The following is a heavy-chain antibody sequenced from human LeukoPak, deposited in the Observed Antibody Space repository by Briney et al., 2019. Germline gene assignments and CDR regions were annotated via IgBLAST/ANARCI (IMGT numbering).Heavy chain of an antibody. CDR1: LGSTTSNF. CDR2: INHSGST. V-gene: IGHV4-34*01. D-gene: IGHD5-18*01. J-gene: IGHJ4*02. Sequence: SETLSLTCTVSLGSTTSNFWSWVRQPPGKGLEWIGEINHSGSTNYNPSLKSRVTISVDTSKNRFSLKLSSVTAADTAVYYCASHTAMVSVGFDYWGQGNLVTVSS. CDR3: ASHTAMVSVGFDY.